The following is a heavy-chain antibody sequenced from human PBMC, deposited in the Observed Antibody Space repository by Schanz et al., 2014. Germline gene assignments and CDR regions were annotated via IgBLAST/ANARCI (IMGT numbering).Heavy chain of an antibody. J-gene: IGHJ3*02. CDR1: GGTFSTYT. D-gene: IGHD6-13*01. CDR2: IIPILGIA. Sequence: QVQLVQSGAEVKKPGASVKVSCKASGGTFSTYTISWVRQAPGQGLEWMGRIIPILGIANYAQKFQGRVTITADTSTNTAYMELSSLTSEDTAVHYCARNIIATARAYDIWGQGTMVTVSS. V-gene: IGHV1-69*09. CDR3: ARNIIATARAYDI.